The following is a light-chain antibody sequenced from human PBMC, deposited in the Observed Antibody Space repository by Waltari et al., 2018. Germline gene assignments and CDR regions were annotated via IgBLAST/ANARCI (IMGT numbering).Light chain of an antibody. CDR3: QQYDTSSYT. CDR2: GAS. J-gene: IGKJ2*01. V-gene: IGKV3-20*01. Sequence: DIVLTQSPDTLSLSPGERATLSCRASQTVNSNYLAWYQQKPGQAPRLGIYGASSRATGIPDRFSGSGSGTDFTLTISRLDPEDFAVYYCQQYDTSSYTFGQGTNLEIK. CDR1: QTVNSNY.